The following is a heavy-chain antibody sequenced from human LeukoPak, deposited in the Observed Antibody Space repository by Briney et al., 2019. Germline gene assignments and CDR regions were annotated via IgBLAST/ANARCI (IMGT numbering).Heavy chain of an antibody. CDR3: ARATRDDFGDVHDAFDV. CDR2: IKEDGSKK. V-gene: IGHV3-7*01. J-gene: IGHJ3*01. D-gene: IGHD4-17*01. Sequence: GGSLRLSCATSGFTFSLYWMNWVRQAPGKGLEWVANIKEDGSKKYYVESVKGRFTISRDNAKNSVFLQMNTLRADDTAIYYCARATRDDFGDVHDAFDVWGQETMVAVSS. CDR1: GFTFSLYW.